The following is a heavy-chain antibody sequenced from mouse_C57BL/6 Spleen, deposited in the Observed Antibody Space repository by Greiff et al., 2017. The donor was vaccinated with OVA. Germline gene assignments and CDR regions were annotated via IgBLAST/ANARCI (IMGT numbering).Heavy chain of an antibody. V-gene: IGHV1-59*01. J-gene: IGHJ4*01. CDR3: ARYDGIDY. Sequence: QVQLQQPGAELVKPGPSVTLSCKASGYTFTSYWMHWVKQRPGQGLAWIGVIDPSNGYTNYNPKFKGKATLTVATSSSTAYMQLISLATEDSSVYYWARYDGIDYWGQGNSVNV. CDR1: GYTFTSYW. CDR2: IDPSNGYT.